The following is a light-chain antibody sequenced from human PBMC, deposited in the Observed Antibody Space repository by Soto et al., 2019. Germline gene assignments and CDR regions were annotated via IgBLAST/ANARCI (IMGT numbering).Light chain of an antibody. J-gene: IGKJ3*01. CDR3: QQYGTLPTT. V-gene: IGKV1-9*01. Sequence: IQLTQSPSSLSASVGDRVTITFRASQGISSYLAWYQQKPGKAPKLLIYAASTLQSGVPSRFSGSGSGTDFTLTISRLEPEDFTVYYCQQYGTLPTTFGPGTKVDI. CDR2: AAS. CDR1: QGISSY.